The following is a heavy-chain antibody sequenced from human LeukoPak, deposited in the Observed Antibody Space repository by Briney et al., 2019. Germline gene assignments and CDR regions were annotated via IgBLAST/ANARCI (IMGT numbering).Heavy chain of an antibody. J-gene: IGHJ4*02. D-gene: IGHD4-17*01. CDR1: GFTFSSSV. CDR2: ISSTSSYI. CDR3: ARGHYGDYVLDY. Sequence: GGSLRLSCAASGFTFSSSVMHWVRQAPGKGLEWVSSISSTSSYIYYAASVKGRFTISRDNAKNSLYLQMNSLRAEDTAVYYCARGHYGDYVLDYWGQGALVTVS. V-gene: IGHV3-21*01.